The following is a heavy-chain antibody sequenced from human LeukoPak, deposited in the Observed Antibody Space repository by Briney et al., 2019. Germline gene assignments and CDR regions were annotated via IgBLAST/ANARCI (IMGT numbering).Heavy chain of an antibody. CDR3: ARASYYDSSGYSTTKAFDI. J-gene: IGHJ3*02. D-gene: IGHD3-22*01. CDR2: IYHSGST. Sequence: SETLSLTCAVSGGSISSGGYSWSWIRQPPGTGLEWIGYIYHSGSTYYNPSLKSRVTISVDRFKNQFSLKLSSVTAADTAVYYCARASYYDSSGYSTTKAFDIWGQGTMVTVSS. V-gene: IGHV4-30-2*01. CDR1: GGSISSGGYS.